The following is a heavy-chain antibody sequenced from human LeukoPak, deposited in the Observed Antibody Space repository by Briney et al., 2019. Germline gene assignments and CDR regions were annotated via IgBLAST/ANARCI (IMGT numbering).Heavy chain of an antibody. Sequence: GGSLRLSCAASGFTFSGSAMHWVRQASGKGLEWVGRIRSKANSYATAYAASVKGRFTISRDDSKNTACLQMNSLKTEDTAVYYCTRLIAAAGKDWGQGTLVTVSS. CDR2: IRSKANSYAT. CDR1: GFTFSGSA. CDR3: TRLIAAAGKD. J-gene: IGHJ4*02. V-gene: IGHV3-73*01. D-gene: IGHD6-13*01.